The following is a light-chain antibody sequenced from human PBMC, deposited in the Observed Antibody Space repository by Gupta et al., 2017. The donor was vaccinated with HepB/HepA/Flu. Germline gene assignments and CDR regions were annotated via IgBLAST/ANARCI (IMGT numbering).Light chain of an antibody. Sequence: QSVLTQPPSASGTPGQRVTISCSGSSSNIGGNTVNWYQQLPGTAPKLLIYSKNQRPSGVPDRLSGSKSGTSASLAISGLQSEDEAEYYCVAWDDSLNGGVFGGGTKLTVL. CDR3: VAWDDSLNGGV. V-gene: IGLV1-44*01. CDR1: SSNIGGNT. J-gene: IGLJ2*01. CDR2: SKN.